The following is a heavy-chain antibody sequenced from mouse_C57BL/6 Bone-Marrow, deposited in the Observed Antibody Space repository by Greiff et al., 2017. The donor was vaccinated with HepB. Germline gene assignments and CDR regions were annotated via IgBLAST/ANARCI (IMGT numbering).Heavy chain of an antibody. CDR1: GYTFTDYN. D-gene: IGHD1-1*01. CDR2: INPNNGGT. Sequence: EVQLQQSGPELVKPGASVKIPCKASGYTFTDYNMDWVKQSHGKSLEWIGDINPNNGGTIYNQKFKGKATLTVDKSSSTAYMELRSLTSEDTAVYYCARRRGAGSSPWYFDVWGTGTTVTVSS. V-gene: IGHV1-18*01. J-gene: IGHJ1*03. CDR3: ARRRGAGSSPWYFDV.